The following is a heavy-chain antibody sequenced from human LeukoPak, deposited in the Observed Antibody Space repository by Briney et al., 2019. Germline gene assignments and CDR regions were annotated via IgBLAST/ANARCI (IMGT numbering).Heavy chain of an antibody. CDR1: GFTFGSYW. V-gene: IGHV3-7*01. J-gene: IGHJ4*02. CDR2: IKQDGGEK. CDR3: ARGGGPAFDY. Sequence: GGSLRLSCAASGFTFGSYWMSLVRQAPGKGLECVANIKQDGGEKYFADSVRGRFTISRDNAKTSLYLQMDSLRAEDTAVYYCARGGGPAFDYWGQGTLVTVSS.